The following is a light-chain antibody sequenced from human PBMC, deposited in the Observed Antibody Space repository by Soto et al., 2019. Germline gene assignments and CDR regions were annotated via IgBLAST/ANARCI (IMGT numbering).Light chain of an antibody. J-gene: IGLJ3*02. CDR1: DSNIGSNT. CDR2: SNS. V-gene: IGLV1-44*01. Sequence: QSVLTQPPSASGTPGQRVTISCSGSDSNIGSNTVNWYQQVPGTAPKLLIYSNSQRPSGVTDRFSGSKSGTSASLAISGLQSEDEADYYCAAWDDSLNGRAVFGGGTKVTVL. CDR3: AAWDDSLNGRAV.